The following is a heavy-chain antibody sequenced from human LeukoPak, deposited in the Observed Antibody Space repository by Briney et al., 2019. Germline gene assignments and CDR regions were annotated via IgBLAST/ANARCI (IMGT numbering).Heavy chain of an antibody. CDR2: IYYSGST. Sequence: SETLSLTCTVSGGSISSSSYYWGWIRQPPGKGLEWIGSIYYSGSTYYNPSLKSRVTISVDTSKNQFSLKLSSVTAADTAVYYCARASFYYYDSSGYSYWGQGTLVTVSS. J-gene: IGHJ4*02. V-gene: IGHV4-39*07. CDR1: GGSISSSSYY. D-gene: IGHD3-22*01. CDR3: ARASFYYYDSSGYSY.